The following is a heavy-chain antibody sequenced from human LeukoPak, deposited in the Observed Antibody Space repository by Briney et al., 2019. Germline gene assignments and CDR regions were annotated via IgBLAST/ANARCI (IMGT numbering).Heavy chain of an antibody. CDR2: IYTSGST. CDR3: ARVDCSSTSCYSYFDY. J-gene: IGHJ4*02. Sequence: MPSETLSLTCTVSGGSISSYYWSWIRQPAGKGLEWLGRIYTSGSTNYNPSLKSRVTMSVDTSKNQFSLKLSSVTAADTAVYYCARVDCSSTSCYSYFDYWGQGTLVTVPS. CDR1: GGSISSYY. V-gene: IGHV4-4*07. D-gene: IGHD2-2*02.